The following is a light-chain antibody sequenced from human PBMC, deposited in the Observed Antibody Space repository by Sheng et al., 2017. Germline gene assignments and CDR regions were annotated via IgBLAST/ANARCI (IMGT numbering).Light chain of an antibody. CDR1: SSNIGAGSD. J-gene: IGLJ2*01. CDR2: GNS. V-gene: IGLV1-40*01. CDR3: GTWDNSLSVV. Sequence: QSVLTQPPSVSGAPGQRVTISCTGSSSNIGAGSDVHWYQQVPGTAPKLLIYGNSNRPSGVPDRFSGSKSGTSASLAITGLQAEDEADYYCGTWDNSLSVVFGGGTKLTVL.